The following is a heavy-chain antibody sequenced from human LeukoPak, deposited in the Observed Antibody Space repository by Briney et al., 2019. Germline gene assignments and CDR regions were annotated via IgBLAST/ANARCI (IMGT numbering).Heavy chain of an antibody. D-gene: IGHD2-15*01. J-gene: IGHJ4*02. V-gene: IGHV1-18*01. CDR3: ARAPDCSGGSCYSEFDY. Sequence: ASVKVSCKASGYTFTSYGISWVRQAPGQGLEWMGWISAYNGNINYAQKLQGRVTMTTDTSTSTAYMELRSLRSDDTAVYYCARAPDCSGGSCYSEFDYWGRGTLVTVSS. CDR1: GYTFTSYG. CDR2: ISAYNGNI.